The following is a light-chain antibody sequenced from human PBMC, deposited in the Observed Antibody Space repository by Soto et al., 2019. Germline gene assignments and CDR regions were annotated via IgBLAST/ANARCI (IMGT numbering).Light chain of an antibody. CDR1: SGHSNYA. CDR3: QTWDTGIVV. Sequence: QLVLTQSPSASASLGASVKLTCTLSSGHSNYAIAWHQQQPEKSPRYLMKLNSDGSHNKGDGIPDRFSGSTSGAERYLTISSLQSEDEADYYCQTWDTGIVVFGGGTKLTVL. V-gene: IGLV4-69*01. CDR2: LNSDGSH. J-gene: IGLJ2*01.